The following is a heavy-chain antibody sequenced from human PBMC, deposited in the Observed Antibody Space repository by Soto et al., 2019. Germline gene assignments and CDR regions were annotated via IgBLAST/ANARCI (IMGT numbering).Heavy chain of an antibody. CDR1: GDTFTNYY. Sequence: QVQLMQSGAEVKKPGASVKVSCKASGDTFTNYYIHWVRQAPGQGLEWMGTVNPSGGHTTYAQHFRGRVTMTRDTATSTLYMELTSLTSDDTAVYYCARGGHVVVVTAALDYWGQGTRVTVSS. J-gene: IGHJ4*02. D-gene: IGHD2-21*02. CDR2: VNPSGGHT. V-gene: IGHV1-46*01. CDR3: ARGGHVVVVTAALDY.